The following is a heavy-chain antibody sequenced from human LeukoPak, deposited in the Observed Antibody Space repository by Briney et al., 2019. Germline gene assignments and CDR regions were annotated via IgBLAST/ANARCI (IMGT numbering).Heavy chain of an antibody. J-gene: IGHJ4*02. CDR3: ARDRYCSGGSCYIYFDY. D-gene: IGHD2-15*01. CDR1: GGTFSSYA. CDR2: IIPIFGTA. Sequence: GASVKVSCKASGGTFSSYAISRVRQAPGQGLEWMGGIIPIFGTANYAQKFQGRVTITADESTSTAYMELSSLRSEDTAVYYCARDRYCSGGSCYIYFDYWGQGTLVTVSS. V-gene: IGHV1-69*13.